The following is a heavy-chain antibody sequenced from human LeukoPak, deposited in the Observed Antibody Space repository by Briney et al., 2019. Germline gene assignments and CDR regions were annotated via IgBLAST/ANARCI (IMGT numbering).Heavy chain of an antibody. J-gene: IGHJ4*02. CDR2: IYYSGST. Sequence: SETLSLTCTVSGGSISSYYWSWIRQPPGKGLEWIGYIYYSGSTNYNPSLKSRVTISVDTSKNQISLKLSSVTAADTAVYYCARHGHYYDTSGYYSIPDFWGQGTLVTVSS. CDR1: GGSISSYY. V-gene: IGHV4-59*08. D-gene: IGHD3-22*01. CDR3: ARHGHYYDTSGYYSIPDF.